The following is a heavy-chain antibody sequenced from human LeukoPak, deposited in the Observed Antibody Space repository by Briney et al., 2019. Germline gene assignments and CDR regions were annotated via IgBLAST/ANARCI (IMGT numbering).Heavy chain of an antibody. CDR3: ARLGYYTSSSRWFDR. V-gene: IGHV4-59*01. CDR2: IYYNGNT. Sequence: SETLSLTCSASGVSINGYYWSWIRQPPGRGLECIGYIYYNGNTNYRPSLEGRATISVDTSNNQFSLNLSSVAAADTALSYCARLGYYTSSSRWFDRWGQGTLVTVSS. CDR1: GVSINGYY. D-gene: IGHD6-6*01. J-gene: IGHJ5*02.